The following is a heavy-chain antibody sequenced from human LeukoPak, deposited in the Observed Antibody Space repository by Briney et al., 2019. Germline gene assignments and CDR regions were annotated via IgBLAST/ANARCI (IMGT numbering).Heavy chain of an antibody. CDR3: AKRQYISSPVDP. CDR2: INHSGST. D-gene: IGHD2/OR15-2a*01. CDR1: GGSFSGYY. J-gene: IGHJ5*02. V-gene: IGHV4-34*01. Sequence: SETLSLTCAVYGGSFSGYYWSWIRQPPGKGLEWIGEINHSGSTYYNPSLKSRVTISVDTSKNQFSLKLSSVTAADTAVYYCAKRQYISSPVDPLGQGTLVTVSS.